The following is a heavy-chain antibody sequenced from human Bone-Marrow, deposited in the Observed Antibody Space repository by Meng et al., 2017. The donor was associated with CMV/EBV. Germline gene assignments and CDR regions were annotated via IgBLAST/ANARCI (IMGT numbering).Heavy chain of an antibody. J-gene: IGHJ6*02. CDR3: ARDPEWLYNYHYYGMDV. D-gene: IGHD3-3*01. CDR1: GFTFSTDS. V-gene: IGHV3-21*01. Sequence: ESLMNSWAASGFTFSTDSMNWVRQAPGKGLEWVSSISRSSSYIYYADSVKGRFTISRDNAKNSLYLQMNSLRAEDTAVYYCARDPEWLYNYHYYGMDVWGQGTTVTVSS. CDR2: ISRSSSYI.